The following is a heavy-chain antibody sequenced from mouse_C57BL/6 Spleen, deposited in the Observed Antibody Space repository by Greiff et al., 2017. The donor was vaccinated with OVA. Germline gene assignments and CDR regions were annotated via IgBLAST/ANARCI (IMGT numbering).Heavy chain of an antibody. V-gene: IGHV5-17*01. CDR3: ARPYYGSSPNWYFDV. Sequence: EVQLVESGGGLVKPGGSLKLSCAASGFTFSDYGMHWVRQAPEKGLEWVAYISSGSSTIYYADTVKGRFTISRDNAKNTLFLQMTSLRSEDTAMYYCARPYYGSSPNWYFDVWGTGTTVTVSS. CDR1: GFTFSDYG. J-gene: IGHJ1*03. CDR2: ISSGSSTI. D-gene: IGHD1-1*01.